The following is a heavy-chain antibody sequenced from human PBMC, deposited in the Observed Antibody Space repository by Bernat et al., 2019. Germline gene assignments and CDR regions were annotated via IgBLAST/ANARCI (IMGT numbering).Heavy chain of an antibody. D-gene: IGHD3-3*01. Sequence: QVQLVESGGCVVQPGRSLRLSCAASGFTFSSYCMPWVRQAPGKGLEWGAVIWYDGSNKYYADSVKGRFTISRDNSKNTLYLQMNSLRAEDTAVYYCARASGNFDYWGQGTLVTVSS. CDR2: IWYDGSNK. V-gene: IGHV3-33*01. CDR1: GFTFSSYC. J-gene: IGHJ4*02. CDR3: ARASGNFDY.